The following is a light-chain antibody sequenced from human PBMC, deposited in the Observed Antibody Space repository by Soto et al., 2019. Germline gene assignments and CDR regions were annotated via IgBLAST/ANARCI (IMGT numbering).Light chain of an antibody. CDR2: DVS. V-gene: IGKV1-5*01. CDR1: QSISIW. J-gene: IGKJ1*01. CDR3: QQYTNYPWT. Sequence: DIQMTQSPPTLSASVGDRVTITCRASQSISIWLAWYQQRPGKAPNLLIYDVSSVESGIPSRFSGSGSGTEFTLTISSLQPDDFATYYCQQYTNYPWTFGQGTKVEIK.